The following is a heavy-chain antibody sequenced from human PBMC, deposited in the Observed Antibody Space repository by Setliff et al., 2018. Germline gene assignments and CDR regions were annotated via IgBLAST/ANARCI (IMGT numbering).Heavy chain of an antibody. CDR1: GFIVNNNE. J-gene: IGHJ4*02. V-gene: IGHV3-20*04. CDR3: RLWFGELSRDY. Sequence: PGGSLRLSCAASGFIVNNNEMSWVRQVPGKGLEWVSGINWNGGSTSYADSVKGRFTISGDTSKNALYLQMNSLRAEDTAVYYCRLWFGELSRDYWGPGTLVTVSS. CDR2: INWNGGST. D-gene: IGHD3-10*01.